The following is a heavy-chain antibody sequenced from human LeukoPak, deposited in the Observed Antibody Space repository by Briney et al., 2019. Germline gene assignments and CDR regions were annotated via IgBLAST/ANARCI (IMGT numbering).Heavy chain of an antibody. CDR1: GGSISSSSYY. CDR3: ARRFAPSRNDAFDI. CDR2: IYYSGST. D-gene: IGHD3-10*01. V-gene: IGHV4-39*01. J-gene: IGHJ3*02. Sequence: SETLSLTCTVSGGSISSSSYYWGWIRHPPGKGLEGSGTIYYSGSTYYNPSLKSRVTISVDTSKNQFSLKLSSVTASDTAVYYCARRFAPSRNDAFDIWGQGTMVTVSS.